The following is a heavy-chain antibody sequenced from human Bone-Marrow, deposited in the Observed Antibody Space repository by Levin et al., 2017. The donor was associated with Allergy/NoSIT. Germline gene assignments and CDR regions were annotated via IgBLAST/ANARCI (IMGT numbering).Heavy chain of an antibody. J-gene: IGHJ4*02. V-gene: IGHV3-48*02. Sequence: PGGSLRLSCAASGFSFWHYIMNWVRQAPGKGLEWVSCISSSGDSTYYADSVKGRFTISRDNAKNSLYLQLNRLRDEDTALYYCARDPARGYYDSSGYSGDHWGQGTLVTVSS. CDR2: ISSSGDST. D-gene: IGHD3-22*01. CDR1: GFSFWHYI. CDR3: ARDPARGYYDSSGYSGDH.